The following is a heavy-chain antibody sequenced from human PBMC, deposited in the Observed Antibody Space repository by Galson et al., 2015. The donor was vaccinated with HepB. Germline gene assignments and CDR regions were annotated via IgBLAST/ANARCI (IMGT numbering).Heavy chain of an antibody. V-gene: IGHV1-69*04. Sequence: SVKVSCKASGGTFSSYAISWVRQAPGQGLEWMGRIIPILGIANYAQKFQGRVTITADKATSTAYMELSSLRSEDTVVYYCARTGGFGLLSYGMDVWGQGTTVTVSS. CDR2: IIPILGIA. J-gene: IGHJ6*02. CDR1: GGTFSSYA. CDR3: ARTGGFGLLSYGMDV. D-gene: IGHD3-16*01.